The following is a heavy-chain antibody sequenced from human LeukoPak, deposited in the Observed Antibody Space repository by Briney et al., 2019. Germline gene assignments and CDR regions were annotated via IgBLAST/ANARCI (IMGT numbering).Heavy chain of an antibody. Sequence: GGSLRLSCAASGFTFSRHWMYRVRQAPGKGLEWVSYIGRSSSPIYYADSVKGRFTISRDNAKNSLYLQMNGLRAEDTAVYYCARGPSSQFRTDYWGQGTLVTVSS. CDR2: IGRSSSPI. J-gene: IGHJ4*02. CDR1: GFTFSRHW. D-gene: IGHD2-2*01. V-gene: IGHV3-48*01. CDR3: ARGPSSQFRTDY.